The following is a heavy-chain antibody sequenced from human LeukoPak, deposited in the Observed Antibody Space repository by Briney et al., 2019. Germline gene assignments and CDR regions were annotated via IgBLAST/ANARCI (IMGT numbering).Heavy chain of an antibody. Sequence: GGSLRLSCAASGFTFSSYGMHWVRPAPGKGLEWVAFIRYDGSNKYYADSVKGRFTISRDNSKNTLYLQMNSLRAEDTAVYYCASPYYYDSSGYYVFSIDYWGQGTLVTVSS. D-gene: IGHD3-22*01. CDR1: GFTFSSYG. CDR2: IRYDGSNK. J-gene: IGHJ4*02. V-gene: IGHV3-30*02. CDR3: ASPYYYDSSGYYVFSIDY.